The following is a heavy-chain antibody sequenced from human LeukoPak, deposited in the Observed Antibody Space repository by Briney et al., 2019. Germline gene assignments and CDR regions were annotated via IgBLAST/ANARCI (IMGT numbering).Heavy chain of an antibody. CDR1: CGSVSISSYY. V-gene: IGHV4-39*07. CDR3: ARVNTMVRGVIIYTTDYYCYYMDV. CDR2: VYTSGST. Sequence: SDTLSLTCTVSCGSVSISSYYWGWLRQPPGSGLEWIGRVYTSGSTKYHSSLKRRVTISVDTSKNQFSLKLSYVTAADTAVYYCARVNTMVRGVIIYTTDYYCYYMDVWGKGTMVTISS. D-gene: IGHD3-10*01. J-gene: IGHJ6*03.